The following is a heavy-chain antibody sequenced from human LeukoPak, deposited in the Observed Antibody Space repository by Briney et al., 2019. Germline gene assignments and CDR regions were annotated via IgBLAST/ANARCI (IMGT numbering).Heavy chain of an antibody. V-gene: IGHV1-3*01. CDR3: ASVDMGTGYYFDY. D-gene: IGHD5-12*01. CDR2: INAGNGNT. J-gene: IGHJ4*02. Sequence: ASVKVSCKASGYTFASYAMHWVRQAPGQRLEWMGWINAGNGNTKYSQKFQGRVTITRDTSASTAYMELSSLRSEDTAVYYCASVDMGTGYYFDYWGQGTLVTVSS. CDR1: GYTFASYA.